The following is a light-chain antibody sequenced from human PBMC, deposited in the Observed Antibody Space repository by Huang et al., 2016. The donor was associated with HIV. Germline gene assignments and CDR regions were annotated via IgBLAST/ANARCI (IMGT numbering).Light chain of an antibody. CDR1: QSVSKY. J-gene: IGKJ1*01. CDR2: DAS. V-gene: IGKV3-11*01. CDR3: QQRSNWPPWT. Sequence: EIVLTQSPATLSLSPGERATLSCRASQSVSKYLAWYQQKTGQAPRLLIYDASNWATGIPARFSGSGSWTDFTLTISSLEPEDCAVYYCQQRSNWPPWTFGQGTKVEIK.